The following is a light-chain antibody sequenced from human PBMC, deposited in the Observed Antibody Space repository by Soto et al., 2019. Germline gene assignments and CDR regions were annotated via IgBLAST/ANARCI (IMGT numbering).Light chain of an antibody. CDR2: GAS. CDR1: QTVSSSY. CDR3: QQYGSSPRT. J-gene: IGKJ1*01. Sequence: ESVLAQSPGALSFSPVERATLSFRGSQTVSSSYLAWYQQKPGQAPSLLIYGASSRATGIPDRFSGSGSGTDATLTINRLEPEDFAVYYCQQYGSSPRTFGQGTKVDI. V-gene: IGKV3-20*01.